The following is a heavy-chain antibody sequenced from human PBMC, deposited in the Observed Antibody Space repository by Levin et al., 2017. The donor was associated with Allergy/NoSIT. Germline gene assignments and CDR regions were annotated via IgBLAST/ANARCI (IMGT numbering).Heavy chain of an antibody. D-gene: IGHD3-10*01. CDR2: ISWNSGSI. Sequence: GGSLRLSCAASGFTFDDYAMHWVRQAPGKGLEWVSGISWNSGSIGYADSVKGRFTISRDNAKNSLYLQMNSLRAEDTALYYCAKDIGDGRYGSGSYYTPYYYDGMDVWGQGTTVTVSS. V-gene: IGHV3-9*01. CDR1: GFTFDDYA. CDR3: AKDIGDGRYGSGSYYTPYYYDGMDV. J-gene: IGHJ6*02.